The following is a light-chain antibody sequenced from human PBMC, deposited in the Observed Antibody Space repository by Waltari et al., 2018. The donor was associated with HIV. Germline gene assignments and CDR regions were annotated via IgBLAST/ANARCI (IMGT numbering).Light chain of an antibody. Sequence: YELTQPPSVSVAPRQTAMLTCGGNTNESQSVQWYQQKPGQAPVLGIYFDHDRPSGIPERFSGSVSGNTDTLTISRVDAGDEADYYCQVWDRSSDQVIFGGGTKLTVL. CDR3: QVWDRSSDQVI. CDR2: FDH. J-gene: IGLJ2*01. V-gene: IGLV3-21*04. CDR1: TNESQS.